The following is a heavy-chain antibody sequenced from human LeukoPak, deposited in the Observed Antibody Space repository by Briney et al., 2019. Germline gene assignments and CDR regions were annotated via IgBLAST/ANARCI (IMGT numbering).Heavy chain of an antibody. J-gene: IGHJ4*02. CDR2: ISYDGSNK. V-gene: IGHV3-30*03. D-gene: IGHD6-13*01. CDR3: AIPSIAAAGTPQDY. CDR1: GFTFSSYG. Sequence: GGSLRLSCAASGFTFSSYGMHWVRQAPGRGLEWVAVISYDGSNKYYADSVKGRFTISRDNSKNTLYLQMNSLRAEDTAAYYCAIPSIAAAGTPQDYWGQGTLVTVSS.